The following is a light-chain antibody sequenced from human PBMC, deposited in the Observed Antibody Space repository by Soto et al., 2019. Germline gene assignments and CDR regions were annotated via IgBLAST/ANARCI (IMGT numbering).Light chain of an antibody. CDR3: LQYNSLYT. CDR2: KTS. V-gene: IGKV1-5*03. CDR1: RSLSGW. J-gene: IGKJ2*01. Sequence: DIQMTQSPSTLSASVGDRGTITCRASRSLSGWLAWYQQKPGKAPKLLIYKTSSLESGVPSRFSGSGSGTEFTLTISSLQPDDCATYYCLQYNSLYTFGQGTKLEIK.